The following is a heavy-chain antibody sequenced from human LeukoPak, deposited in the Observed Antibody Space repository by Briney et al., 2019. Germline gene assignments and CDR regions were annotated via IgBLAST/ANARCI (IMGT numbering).Heavy chain of an antibody. CDR1: GFTFRSYE. D-gene: IGHD1-26*01. Sequence: GGSLRLSCAASGFTFRSYEMHWVRQAPGKGLEWVSLISGDGGSTYYADSVKGRFTISRDNSKNSLYLQMNSLRTEDTALYYCAKVQVGEYDYWGQGTLVTVSS. CDR2: ISGDGGST. J-gene: IGHJ4*02. V-gene: IGHV3-43*02. CDR3: AKVQVGEYDY.